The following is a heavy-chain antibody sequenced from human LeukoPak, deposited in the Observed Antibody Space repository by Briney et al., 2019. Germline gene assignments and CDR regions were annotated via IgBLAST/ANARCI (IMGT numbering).Heavy chain of an antibody. CDR3: AELGITMIGGV. V-gene: IGHV3-48*04. J-gene: IGHJ6*04. CDR1: GFTFSSYG. CDR2: ISSSGSTI. D-gene: IGHD3-10*02. Sequence: GGSLRLSCAAAGFTFSSYGMSWVRQAPGKGVEWVSYISSSGSTIYYADSVKGRFTTSRDNAKNSLYLQMNSLRAEDTAVYYCAELGITMIGGVWGKGTTVTISS.